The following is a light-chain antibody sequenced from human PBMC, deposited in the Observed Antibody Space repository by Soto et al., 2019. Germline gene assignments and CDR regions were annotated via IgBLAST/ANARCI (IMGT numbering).Light chain of an antibody. CDR1: QSVSSN. J-gene: IGKJ1*01. V-gene: IGKV3-15*01. CDR3: QQYGSSPRT. Sequence: EIVMTQSPATLSVSPGERATLSCRASQSVSSNLAWYQQKPGQAPRLFIYGASTRATAIPPRFSGSGSGTEFTLTITTLEPEDFAVYYCQQYGSSPRTFGLGTKVDIK. CDR2: GAS.